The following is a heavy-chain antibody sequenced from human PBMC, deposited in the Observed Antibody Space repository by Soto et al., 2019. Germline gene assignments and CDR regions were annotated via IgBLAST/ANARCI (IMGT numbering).Heavy chain of an antibody. J-gene: IGHJ6*02. CDR1: GFTFSSYW. D-gene: IGHD6-13*01. CDR3: GRGPSTRCVYSSSWYCYYYYGMDV. V-gene: IGHV3-74*01. CDR2: INSDGRST. Sequence: GGSLRLSCAASGFTFSSYWMHLVRQAPGKELGGCSRINSDGRSTSDADSVKGRFTISRDNAKNTLYLQMTGLRAGDTAMNYCGRGPSTRCVYSSSWYCYYYYGMDVWGQGNTVTVSS.